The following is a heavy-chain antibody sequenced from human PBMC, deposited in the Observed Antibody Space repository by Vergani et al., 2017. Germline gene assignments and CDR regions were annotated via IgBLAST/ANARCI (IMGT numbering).Heavy chain of an antibody. CDR3: ARGTALGAFDI. CDR1: GYTFTSYT. V-gene: IGHV1-3*01. J-gene: IGHJ3*02. CDR2: INAGNGNT. D-gene: IGHD2-21*02. Sequence: QVQLVQSGAEVKKPGASVKVSCKASGYTFTSYTIHWVRQAPGQRLEWIGWINAGNGNTKYSQNFQGIVTITRDTSASTAYMELSSLRSEDTAVFFCARGTALGAFDIWGQGTMVTVSS.